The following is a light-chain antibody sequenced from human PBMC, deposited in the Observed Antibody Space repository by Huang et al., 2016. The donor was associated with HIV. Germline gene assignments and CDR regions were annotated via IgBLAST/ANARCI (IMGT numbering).Light chain of an antibody. CDR3: RQSYSTPWT. CDR2: ESF. Sequence: DIQMTQPPSSLSASVGDRITLTCRTSQNINTYLNWYQQTPGKTTKLLIYESFNLQSGVPSRFSGSGSGKEFALNSRGLQPEDVATYYCRQSYSTPWTFGQGTKVEIK. CDR1: QNINTY. V-gene: IGKV1-39*01. J-gene: IGKJ1*01.